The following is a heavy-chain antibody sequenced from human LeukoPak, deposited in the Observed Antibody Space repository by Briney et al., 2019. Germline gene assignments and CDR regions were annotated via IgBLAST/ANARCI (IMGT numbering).Heavy chain of an antibody. Sequence: GGSLRLSCAASGFTFNSYGMHWVRQAPGKGLEWVAFIRYDVSNNYYEDSVKGRFTISRDNSKNTLYLQMSSLRAEDTAVYYCAKDVVVVPFANYFYYMDVWGKGTTVTVSS. V-gene: IGHV3-30*02. J-gene: IGHJ6*03. CDR3: AKDVVVVPFANYFYYMDV. CDR1: GFTFNSYG. D-gene: IGHD2-2*01. CDR2: IRYDVSNN.